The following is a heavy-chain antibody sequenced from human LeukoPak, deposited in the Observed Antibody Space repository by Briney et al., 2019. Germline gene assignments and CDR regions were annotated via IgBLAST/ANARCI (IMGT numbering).Heavy chain of an antibody. J-gene: IGHJ4*02. D-gene: IGHD1-26*01. V-gene: IGHV3-23*01. CDR1: GFTFNSFA. CDR2: ISASGSTP. CDR3: AKDKLGATVFWDY. Sequence: GGSLRLSCAASGFTFNSFAMSWVRQAPGKGLEWVSGISASGSTPYYTDSVKGRFTISRDNSKNTLYLQMNSLRAEDTAVYYCAKDKLGATVFWDYWGQRTLVTVPS.